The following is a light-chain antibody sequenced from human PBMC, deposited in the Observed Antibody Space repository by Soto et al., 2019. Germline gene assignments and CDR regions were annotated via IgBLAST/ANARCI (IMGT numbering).Light chain of an antibody. CDR3: SSYAGSNNPFV. J-gene: IGLJ1*01. Sequence: QSALTQPPSASGSPGQSVTISCTGTSSDVGGYNYVSWYQQHPGEAPKLMIYEVTKRPSGVPHRFSGSKSGNTASLTVSGLQAEDEDDYYCSSYAGSNNPFVFGTGTKVTVL. CDR2: EVT. V-gene: IGLV2-8*01. CDR1: SSDVGGYNY.